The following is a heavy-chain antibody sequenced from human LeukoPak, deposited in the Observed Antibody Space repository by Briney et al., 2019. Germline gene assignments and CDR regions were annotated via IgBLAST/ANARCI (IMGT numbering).Heavy chain of an antibody. CDR2: IIPILGIA. CDR3: AREEGNYFDY. V-gene: IGHV1-69*04. CDR1: GGTFSSYA. Sequence: ASVKVSCKASGGTFSSYAISWVRQAPGQGLERMGRIIPILGIANYAQKFQGRVTITADKSTSTAYMELSSLRSEDTAVYYCAREEGNYFDYWGQGTLVTVSS. J-gene: IGHJ4*02.